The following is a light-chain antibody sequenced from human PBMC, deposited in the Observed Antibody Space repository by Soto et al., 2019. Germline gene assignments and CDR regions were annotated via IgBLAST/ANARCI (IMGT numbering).Light chain of an antibody. Sequence: QSVLTQPASVSGSPGQSSTISCTGTSSDVGGYNYVSWYQQHPGKAPRLMIYEVSNRPSGVSNRFSGSNSGNTASLAISGLQSEDEADYYCSSYTSSTTVLFGAGTKLTVL. CDR2: EVS. J-gene: IGLJ2*01. V-gene: IGLV2-14*01. CDR3: SSYTSSTTVL. CDR1: SSDVGGYNY.